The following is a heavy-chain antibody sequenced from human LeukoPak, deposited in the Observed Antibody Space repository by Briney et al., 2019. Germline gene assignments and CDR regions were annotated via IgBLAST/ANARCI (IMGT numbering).Heavy chain of an antibody. V-gene: IGHV3-74*01. CDR3: ATGGRYYLDN. CDR2: MNSDGRTT. CDR1: GFTFGTYL. J-gene: IGHJ4*02. Sequence: PGGSLRLSCAASGFTFGTYLMHWVRQAPGKGLVWVSRMNSDGRTTNYADSVKGRFTISRGNARSTLYLQMNSLRVDDTAVYYCATGGRYYLDNWGQGTLVTVSS.